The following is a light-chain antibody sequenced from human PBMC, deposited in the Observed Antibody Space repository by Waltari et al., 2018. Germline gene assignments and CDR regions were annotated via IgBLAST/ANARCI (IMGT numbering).Light chain of an antibody. J-gene: IGLJ2*01. V-gene: IGLV2-8*01. Sequence: QSALTQPPSASGSPGQSVTISCTGTSSDVGGYNYVSWYQQHPGKAPKVMIYEVSKRPSGVPDHFSGSKSGNTASLTVSGLQAEDEAEYYCSSYAGSNSVVFGGGTKLTVL. CDR2: EVS. CDR3: SSYAGSNSVV. CDR1: SSDVGGYNY.